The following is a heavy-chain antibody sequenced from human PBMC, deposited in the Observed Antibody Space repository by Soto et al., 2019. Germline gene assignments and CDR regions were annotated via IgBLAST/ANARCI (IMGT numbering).Heavy chain of an antibody. CDR1: GFTFSSYA. D-gene: IGHD2-15*01. J-gene: IGHJ6*02. Sequence: RGSLRLSCAASGFTFSSYAMSWVRQAPGKGLERVSAFSGSGCSTYYADSVKGRFTISGDNSKNTLYLQMNSLRAEDTAVYYCAKEDCSGGSCHYYYYGMDVWGQGTTVTVSS. CDR3: AKEDCSGGSCHYYYYGMDV. V-gene: IGHV3-23*01. CDR2: FSGSGCST.